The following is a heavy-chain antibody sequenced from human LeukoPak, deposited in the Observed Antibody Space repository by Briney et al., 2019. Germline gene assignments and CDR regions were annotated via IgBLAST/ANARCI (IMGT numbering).Heavy chain of an antibody. D-gene: IGHD5-12*01. CDR1: GFTFSSYA. CDR3: AKAGGYDVAPYYYYGMDV. J-gene: IGHJ6*02. CDR2: ISGSGGST. Sequence: GGSLRLSCAASGFTFSSYARSWVRQAPGKGLEWVSAISGSGGSTYYADSVKGRFTISRDNSKNTLYLQTNSLRAEDTAVYYCAKAGGYDVAPYYYYGMDVWGQGTTVTVSS. V-gene: IGHV3-23*01.